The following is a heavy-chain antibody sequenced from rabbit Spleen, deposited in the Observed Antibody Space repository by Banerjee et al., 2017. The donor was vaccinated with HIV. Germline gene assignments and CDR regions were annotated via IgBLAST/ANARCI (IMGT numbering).Heavy chain of an antibody. J-gene: IGHJ6*01. D-gene: IGHD7-1*01. CDR1: GFDFSNHA. CDR2: VYVGRGDT. CDR3: ARRGDSFQLDL. Sequence: EESGGGLVQPGGSLKLSCKASGFDFSNHAMIWVRQAPGKGLEWIGIVYVGRGDTDYANWVNGRFTISRENTQNTVSLQSNSLTAADTATYFCARRGDSFQLDLWGPGTLVTVS. V-gene: IGHV1S47*01.